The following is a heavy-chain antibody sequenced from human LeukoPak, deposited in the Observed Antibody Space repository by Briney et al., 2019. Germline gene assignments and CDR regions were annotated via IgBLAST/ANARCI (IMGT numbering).Heavy chain of an antibody. D-gene: IGHD2-2*01. Sequence: GGSLRLSCAASGFTFSSYAMSWVPHAPGKGLECVSASRGSGGRTYYADSVKGRFTISRDNYKHTLYLQMNSLRNEDTDGYYCAKAYCSSTSCYADYWGQGTLVSVCS. CDR3: AKAYCSSTSCYADY. CDR1: GFTFSSYA. J-gene: IGHJ4*02. V-gene: IGHV3-23*01. CDR2: SRGSGGRT.